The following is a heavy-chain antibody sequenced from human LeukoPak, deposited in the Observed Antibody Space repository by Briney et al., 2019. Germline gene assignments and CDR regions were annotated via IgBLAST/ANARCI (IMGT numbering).Heavy chain of an antibody. J-gene: IGHJ3*01. CDR2: ITGSGDWA. Sequence: GGSLRLSCAASGLTFSSYAMMWLRQAPGQGLEWVSAITGSGDWALYADSVKGRFTISRDNSKNTLYLQMSSLRAEDTAVYYCAKDPNGDYIGAFDFWGQGTMVTVSS. V-gene: IGHV3-23*01. CDR3: AKDPNGDYIGAFDF. CDR1: GLTFSSYA. D-gene: IGHD4-17*01.